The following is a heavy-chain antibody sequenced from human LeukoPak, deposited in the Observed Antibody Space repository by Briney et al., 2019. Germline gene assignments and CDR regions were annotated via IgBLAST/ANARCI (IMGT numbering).Heavy chain of an antibody. J-gene: IGHJ1*01. Sequence: SETLSLTCTVSGGSLSSYYHSWIRQPPGKGLEWIGYIYYSGSTNYNPSLKSRVTISVDTSKNQFSLKLSSVTAADTAVYYCASLICGGDCPIWGQGTLVTVSS. D-gene: IGHD2-21*01. V-gene: IGHV4-59*01. CDR3: ASLICGGDCPI. CDR1: GGSLSSYY. CDR2: IYYSGST.